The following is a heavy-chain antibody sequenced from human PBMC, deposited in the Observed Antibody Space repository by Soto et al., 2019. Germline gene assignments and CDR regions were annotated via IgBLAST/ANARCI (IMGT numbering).Heavy chain of an antibody. V-gene: IGHV4-34*01. CDR2: INHSGST. D-gene: IGHD5-12*01. CDR1: GGSFSGYY. Sequence: SETLSLTCAVYGGSFSGYYWSWIRQPPGKGLEWIGEINHSGSTNYNPSLKSRVTISVDTSKNQFSLKLSSVTAADTAVYYCARRYHRGYDWDYWGQGTLVTVSS. CDR3: ARRYHRGYDWDY. J-gene: IGHJ4*02.